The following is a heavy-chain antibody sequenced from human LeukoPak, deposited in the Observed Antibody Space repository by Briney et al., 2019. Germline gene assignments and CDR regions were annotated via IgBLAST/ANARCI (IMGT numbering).Heavy chain of an antibody. CDR1: GGSFSGYY. CDR2: INHSGST. CDR3: ARGGGSYHPNDY. D-gene: IGHD1-26*01. Sequence: TETLSLTCAVYGGSFSGYYWSWIRQPPGKGLEWIGEINHSGSTNYNPSLKSRVTISVDTSKNQFSLKLSSATAADTAVYYCARGGGSYHPNDYWGQGTLVTVSS. V-gene: IGHV4-34*01. J-gene: IGHJ4*02.